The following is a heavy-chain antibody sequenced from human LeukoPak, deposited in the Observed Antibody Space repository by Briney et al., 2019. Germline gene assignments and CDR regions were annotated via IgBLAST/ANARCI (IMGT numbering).Heavy chain of an antibody. CDR1: GFTFSSYA. D-gene: IGHD1-26*01. CDR2: ISYDGSNK. CDR3: ARAVGATIDLFDY. V-gene: IGHV3-30-3*01. J-gene: IGHJ4*02. Sequence: GRSLRLSCAASGFTFSSYAMHWVRQAPGKGLEWVAVISYDGSNKYYADSVKGRFTISRVNSKNTLYLQMNSLRAEDTAVYYCARAVGATIDLFDYWGQGTLVTVSS.